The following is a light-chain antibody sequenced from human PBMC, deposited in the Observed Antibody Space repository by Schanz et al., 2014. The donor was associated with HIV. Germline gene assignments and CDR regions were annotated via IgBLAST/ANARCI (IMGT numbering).Light chain of an antibody. CDR3: SSYTSSNTYV. Sequence: QSALTQPASVSGSPGQSITISCTGTRNDVGTYNLVSWYQQHPGKAPQLMIYEVTKRPSGVSDRFSGSKSDNTASLTISGLHADDEADYYCSSYTSSNTYVFGTGTKLTVL. V-gene: IGLV2-14*02. J-gene: IGLJ1*01. CDR2: EVT. CDR1: RNDVGTYNL.